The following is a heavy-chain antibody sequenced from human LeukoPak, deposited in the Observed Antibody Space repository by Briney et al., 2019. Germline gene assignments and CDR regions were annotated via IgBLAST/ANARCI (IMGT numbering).Heavy chain of an antibody. CDR2: IYSGGST. J-gene: IGHJ3*02. V-gene: IGHV3-66*01. Sequence: GGSLRPSCAASGFTVSSNYMSWVRQAPGKGLEWVSVIYSGGSTYYADSVKGRFTISRDNSKNTLYLQMNSLRAEDTAVYYCARTNSRRAFDIWGQGTMVTVSS. CDR1: GFTVSSNY. CDR3: ARTNSRRAFDI. D-gene: IGHD2/OR15-2a*01.